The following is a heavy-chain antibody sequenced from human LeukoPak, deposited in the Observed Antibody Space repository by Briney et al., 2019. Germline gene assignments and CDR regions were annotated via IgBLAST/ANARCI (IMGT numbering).Heavy chain of an antibody. V-gene: IGHV1-18*01. CDR1: GYTFTSYG. Sequence: GASVKVSCKASGYTFTSYGISWVRQAPGQGLEWMGWISAYNGNTNYAQKLQGRVTMTTDTSTSTAYMEPRSLRSDDTAVYYCARAPKDFWSGYYPPLYYWGQGTLVTVSS. CDR2: ISAYNGNT. D-gene: IGHD3-3*01. J-gene: IGHJ4*02. CDR3: ARAPKDFWSGYYPPLYY.